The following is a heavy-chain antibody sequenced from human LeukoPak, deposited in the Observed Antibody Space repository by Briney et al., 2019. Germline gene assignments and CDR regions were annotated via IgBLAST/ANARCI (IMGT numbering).Heavy chain of an antibody. Sequence: SETLSLTCTVSGGSISSGGYYWSWIRQPPGKGLEWIGEINHSGSTNYNPSLKSRVTISVDTSKNQFSLKLSSVTAADTAVYYCARGPILEIRLFDYWGQGTLVTVSS. CDR3: ARGPILEIRLFDY. CDR1: GGSISSGGYY. CDR2: INHSGST. J-gene: IGHJ4*02. V-gene: IGHV4-39*07. D-gene: IGHD3-16*01.